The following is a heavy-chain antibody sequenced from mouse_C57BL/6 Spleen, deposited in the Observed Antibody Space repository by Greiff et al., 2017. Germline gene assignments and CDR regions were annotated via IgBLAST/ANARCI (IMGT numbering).Heavy chain of an antibody. CDR1: GFTFSDAW. V-gene: IGHV6-6*01. CDR2: IRNKANNHAT. CDR3: TDTGSSRYWYFDV. D-gene: IGHD1-1*01. Sequence: EVKVEESGGGLVQPGGSMKLSCAASGFTFSDAWMDWVRQSPEKGLEWVAEIRNKANNHATYYAESVKGRFTISRDDSKSSVYLQMNSLRAEDTGIYCCTDTGSSRYWYFDVWGTGTTVTVSS. J-gene: IGHJ1*03.